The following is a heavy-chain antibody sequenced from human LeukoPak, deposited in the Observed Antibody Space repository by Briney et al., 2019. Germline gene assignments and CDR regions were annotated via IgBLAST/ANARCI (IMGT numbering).Heavy chain of an antibody. V-gene: IGHV3-21*04. D-gene: IGHD4-11*01. J-gene: IGHJ2*01. CDR1: GFTFSSYS. Sequence: GGSLRLSCAASGFTFSSYSMNWVRQAPGKGLEWVSSISSSSSYIYYADSVKGRFTISRDNAKNSLYLQMNSLRAEDTAVYYCAKSTVTFYWYFDLWGRGTLVTVSS. CDR3: AKSTVTFYWYFDL. CDR2: ISSSSSYI.